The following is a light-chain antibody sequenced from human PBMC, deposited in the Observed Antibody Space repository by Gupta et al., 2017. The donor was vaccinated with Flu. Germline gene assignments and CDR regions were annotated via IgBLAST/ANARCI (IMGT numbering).Light chain of an antibody. CDR3: NSYAGSYNVEV. CDR2: DVS. CDR1: CSDVGACDY. Sequence: QSALTQHRPVFGSSGQSVTSSCPGTCSDVGACDYVSWLQQLPGNAPKLIIYDVSQRPSGVPDRFSGSKSGNTASLTISGLQADDEADYYCNSYAGSYNVEVFGGGTKLTVL. J-gene: IGLJ2*01. V-gene: IGLV2-11*01.